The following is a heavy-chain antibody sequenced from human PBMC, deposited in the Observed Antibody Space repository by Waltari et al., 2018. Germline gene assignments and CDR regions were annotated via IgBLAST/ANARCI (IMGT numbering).Heavy chain of an antibody. CDR1: FSRYW. CDR2: INYDGRQK. Sequence: FSRYWMSWGRQTPGKGLEWVANINYDGRQKYYVDSVKGRFTISRDNAKNSVYLQMNSLRVEDTAVYYCAKSRGFEYWGQGALITVSS. V-gene: IGHV3-7*01. D-gene: IGHD3-10*01. CDR3: AKSRGFEY. J-gene: IGHJ4*02.